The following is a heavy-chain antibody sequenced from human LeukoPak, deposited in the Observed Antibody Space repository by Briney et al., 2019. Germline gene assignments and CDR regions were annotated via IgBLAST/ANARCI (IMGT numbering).Heavy chain of an antibody. V-gene: IGHV3-23*01. J-gene: IGHJ6*02. CDR2: ISGSGGST. Sequence: GGSLRLSCAASGFTFSSYGMSWVRQAPGKGLEWVSGISGSGGSTYYADSVKGRFTISRDNSKNTLYLQMNSLRAEDTAVYYCAKAVSCSITSCYRSYGMDVWGQGTTVTVSS. D-gene: IGHD2-2*02. CDR3: AKAVSCSITSCYRSYGMDV. CDR1: GFTFSSYG.